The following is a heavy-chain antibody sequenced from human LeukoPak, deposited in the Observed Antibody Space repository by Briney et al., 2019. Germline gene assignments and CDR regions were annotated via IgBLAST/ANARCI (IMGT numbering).Heavy chain of an antibody. CDR3: AKDIRGSLPQFGELSLYFDY. Sequence: PGGSLRLSCAAPGFTFDDYAMHWLRQAPGKGLEGVSGISWNSGSIGYADSVKGRFTISRDNAKNSLYLQMNSLRAEDTALYYCAKDIRGSLPQFGELSLYFDYWGQGTLVTVSS. J-gene: IGHJ4*02. D-gene: IGHD3-10*01. CDR1: GFTFDDYA. V-gene: IGHV3-9*01. CDR2: ISWNSGSI.